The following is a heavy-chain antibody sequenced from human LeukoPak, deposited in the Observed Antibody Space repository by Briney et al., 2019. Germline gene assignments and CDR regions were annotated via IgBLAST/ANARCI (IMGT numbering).Heavy chain of an antibody. J-gene: IGHJ4*02. CDR1: GDSVSSNSAA. V-gene: IGHV6-1*01. CDR2: TYYRSKWYN. Sequence: SQTLSLTCAISGDSVSSNSAAWNWIRQTPSRGLEWLGRTYYRSKWYNDYAVSVKSRITINPDTSKNQFSLQLNSVTPKDTAVYYCARANNRPKQGHFDYWGQGTLVTVSS. CDR3: ARANNRPKQGHFDY. D-gene: IGHD6-19*01.